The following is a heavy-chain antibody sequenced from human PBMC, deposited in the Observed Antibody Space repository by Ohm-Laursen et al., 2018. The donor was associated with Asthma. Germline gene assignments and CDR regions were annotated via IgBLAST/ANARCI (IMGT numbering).Heavy chain of an antibody. J-gene: IGHJ4*02. V-gene: IGHV1-69*01. D-gene: IGHD4-23*01. CDR3: ARENYGGNSLGY. CDR2: IIPIFGTA. CDR1: GGTFSSYA. Sequence: SSVKVSCKASGGTFSSYAISWVRQAPGQGLEWMGGIIPIFGTANYAQKFQGRVTITADESTSTAYMELSSLRSEDTAVYYCARENYGGNSLGYWGQGTLVTVSS.